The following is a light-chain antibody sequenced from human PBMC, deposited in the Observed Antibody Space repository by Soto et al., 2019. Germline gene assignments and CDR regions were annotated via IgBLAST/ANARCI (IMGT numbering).Light chain of an antibody. V-gene: IGLV2-8*01. Sequence: QSALTQPPSVSGSPGQSVTISCTGTSSDVGGYKYVSWYQQHPGKAPKLMIYEVSKRPSGVPDRFSGSKSGNTASLTVSGLQAEDEADYYCSSYAGSNNLVFGGGTKLTVL. CDR2: EVS. CDR3: SSYAGSNNLV. J-gene: IGLJ2*01. CDR1: SSDVGGYKY.